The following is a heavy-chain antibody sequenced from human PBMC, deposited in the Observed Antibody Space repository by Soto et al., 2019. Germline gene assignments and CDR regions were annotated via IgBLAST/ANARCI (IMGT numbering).Heavy chain of an antibody. CDR1: GFIFSDQY. V-gene: IGHV3-72*01. CDR2: TGNKANSYAT. J-gene: IGHJ4*02. D-gene: IGHD3-16*01. Sequence: EVQLVESGGGLVQPAGSLRLSCVASGFIFSDQYMDWVRQAPGKGLEWVGRTGNKANSYATEYAASVKDRFTISRDDSKNSLYLQMNSLKTEDTAIYYCARLNYVWGSFDYWGQGTLVTVSS. CDR3: ARLNYVWGSFDY.